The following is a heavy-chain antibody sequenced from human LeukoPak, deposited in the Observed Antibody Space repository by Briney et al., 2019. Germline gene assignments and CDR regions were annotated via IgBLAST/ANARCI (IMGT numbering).Heavy chain of an antibody. J-gene: IGHJ3*02. CDR2: IYYSGST. V-gene: IGHV4-39*01. D-gene: IGHD5-24*01. Sequence: SETLSLTCTVSGGSISRSSYHWGWIRQPPGKGLEWIGSIYYSGSTYYNPSLKSRVTISVDPSKNQFSLKLSFVTAADTAVYYCARHVEMAYNRFPLGAFDIWGQGTMVTISS. CDR3: ARHVEMAYNRFPLGAFDI. CDR1: GGSISRSSYH.